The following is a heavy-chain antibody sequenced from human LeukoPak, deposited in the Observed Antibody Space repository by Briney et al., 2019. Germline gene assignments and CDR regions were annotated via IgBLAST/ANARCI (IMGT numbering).Heavy chain of an antibody. Sequence: SETLSLTCTVSGGSISSYYWSWIRQPPGKGLEWIGYIYYNGSTNYNPSLKSRVTISVDTSKNQFSLKLSSVTAADTAVYYCARDRSSGYSPYFDYWGQGTLVTVSS. J-gene: IGHJ4*02. CDR1: GGSISSYY. D-gene: IGHD3-22*01. CDR3: ARDRSSGYSPYFDY. CDR2: IYYNGST. V-gene: IGHV4-59*01.